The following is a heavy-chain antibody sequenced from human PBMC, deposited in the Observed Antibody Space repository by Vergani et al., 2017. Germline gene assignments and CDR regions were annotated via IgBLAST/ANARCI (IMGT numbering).Heavy chain of an antibody. CDR2: ISSSGSTI. D-gene: IGHD2-2*01. CDR3: ARRTCSSTSCFHFDY. Sequence: QVQLVESVGGLVKPGGSLRLSCAASGFTFSDYYMSWIRQAPGKGLEWVSYISSSGSTIYYADSVEGRFTISRDNAKNSLYLQMNSLRAEDTAVYYCARRTCSSTSCFHFDYWGQGTLVTVSS. CDR1: GFTFSDYY. V-gene: IGHV3-11*04. J-gene: IGHJ4*02.